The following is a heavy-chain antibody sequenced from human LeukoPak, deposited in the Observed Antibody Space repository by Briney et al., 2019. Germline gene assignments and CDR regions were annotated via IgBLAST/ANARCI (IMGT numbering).Heavy chain of an antibody. J-gene: IGHJ4*02. CDR2: IYPGDSDT. D-gene: IGHD3-10*01. V-gene: IGHV5-51*01. Sequence: GESLKISCKGSGYSFTTYWIGWVRQMPGKGLEWMGIIYPGDSDTRYSPSFQGQVTISADKSISTAYLHWSSLKASDTAMYYCATRSMVRGPIRDYWGQGTLVTVSS. CDR1: GYSFTTYW. CDR3: ATRSMVRGPIRDY.